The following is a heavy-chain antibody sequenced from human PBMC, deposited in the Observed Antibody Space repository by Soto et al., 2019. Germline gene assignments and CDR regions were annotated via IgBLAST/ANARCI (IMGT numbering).Heavy chain of an antibody. J-gene: IGHJ3*02. D-gene: IGHD3-22*01. CDR3: ARDVSPGSGTYYDAFDI. Sequence: EVQLVESGGGLVQPGESLRLSCSASGFTFSDYWMTWVRQAPGKGLEWVANIRKDESKKSYLDSVRGRFTVSRDNARNLLYLQMDSLRAADTALYYCARDVSPGSGTYYDAFDIWGQGTMVTVSS. CDR2: IRKDESKK. CDR1: GFTFSDYW. V-gene: IGHV3-7*05.